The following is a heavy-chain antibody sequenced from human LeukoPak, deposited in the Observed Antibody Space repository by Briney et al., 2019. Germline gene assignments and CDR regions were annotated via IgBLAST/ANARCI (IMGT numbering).Heavy chain of an antibody. CDR1: GGSISSNNYY. CDR3: ARNMTNLGYCSSTSCFYYYYFDY. J-gene: IGHJ4*02. V-gene: IGHV4-39*07. Sequence: SETLSLTCTVSGGSISSNNYYWGWIRQPPGKGLEWIGSIYYSGSTYYNPSLKSRVTISVDTSKNQFSLKLSSVTAADTAVYYCARNMTNLGYCSSTSCFYYYYFDYWGQGTLVTVSS. D-gene: IGHD2-2*01. CDR2: IYYSGST.